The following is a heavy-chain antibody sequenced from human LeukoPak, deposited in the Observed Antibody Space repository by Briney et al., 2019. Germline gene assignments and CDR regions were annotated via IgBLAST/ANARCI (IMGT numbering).Heavy chain of an antibody. D-gene: IGHD3-22*01. V-gene: IGHV5-51*01. CDR2: IYPGDSDT. CDR3: ARLTVRGYYDSSGYPSDAFDI. CDR1: GYKLTNNW. J-gene: IGHJ3*02. Sequence: GESLKISCKISGYKLTNNWIGWVRQVPGKGLEWMGIIYPGDSDTRYSPSFQGQVTISADKSISTAYLQWSSLKASDTAMYYCARLTVRGYYDSSGYPSDAFDIWGQGTMVTVSS.